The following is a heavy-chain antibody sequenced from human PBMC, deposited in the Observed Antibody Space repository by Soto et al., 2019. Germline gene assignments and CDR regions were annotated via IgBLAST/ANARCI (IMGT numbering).Heavy chain of an antibody. CDR2: IYGDDDK. J-gene: IGHJ4*02. CDR1: GFSLSTSGVG. V-gene: IGHV2-5*02. D-gene: IGHD6-19*01. Sequence: QITLKESGPTLVKPTQTLTLTCTFSGFSLSTSGVGVGWIRQPPGKALEWLALIYGDDDKRYSPSLKSRLTITKDTSKDHVVLTMTNMDPVDTATYYGAHRPYSSGWFDYWGQGTLVTVSS. CDR3: AHRPYSSGWFDY.